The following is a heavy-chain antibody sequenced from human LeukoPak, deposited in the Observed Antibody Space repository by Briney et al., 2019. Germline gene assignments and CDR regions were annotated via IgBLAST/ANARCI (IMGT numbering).Heavy chain of an antibody. Sequence: GGSLRLSCAASGFIFSNYNMNWVRQAPGKGLEWVSYISSGSSTVYCEDSVEGRFTISRDNAKNSLYLQMNSLRAEDTAVYYCARAAAPDYWGQGTLVTVSS. D-gene: IGHD2-15*01. J-gene: IGHJ4*02. V-gene: IGHV3-48*01. CDR1: GFIFSNYN. CDR2: ISSGSSTV. CDR3: ARAAAPDY.